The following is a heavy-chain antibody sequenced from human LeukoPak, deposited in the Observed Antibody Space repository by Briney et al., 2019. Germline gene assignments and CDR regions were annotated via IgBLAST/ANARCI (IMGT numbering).Heavy chain of an antibody. Sequence: PSETLSLTCTVSGGSISSYYWSWIRQPPGKGLEWTGYIYYSGSTNYNPSLKSRVTISVDTSKNQFSLKLSSVTAADTAVYYCARIDCSSTSCYTPYYYYMDVWGKGTTVTVSS. V-gene: IGHV4-59*01. CDR1: GGSISSYY. CDR3: ARIDCSSTSCYTPYYYYMDV. D-gene: IGHD2-2*02. J-gene: IGHJ6*03. CDR2: IYYSGST.